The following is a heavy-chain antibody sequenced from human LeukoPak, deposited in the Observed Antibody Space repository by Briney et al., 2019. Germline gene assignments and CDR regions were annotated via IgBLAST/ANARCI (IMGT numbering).Heavy chain of an antibody. V-gene: IGHV3-7*01. D-gene: IGHD6-19*01. Sequence: GGSLRLSCAASGFTFSSYLMSWVRQAPGKGLEWVANIKQDGSEKYYVDSVKGRFTISRDNAKNSLYLQMNSLRPEDAAIYHCAKVIVVAGTGAFDIWGQGKMVTVSS. J-gene: IGHJ3*02. CDR3: AKVIVVAGTGAFDI. CDR1: GFTFSSYL. CDR2: IKQDGSEK.